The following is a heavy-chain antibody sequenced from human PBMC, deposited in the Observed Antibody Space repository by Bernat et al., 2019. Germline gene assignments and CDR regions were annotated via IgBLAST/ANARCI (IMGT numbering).Heavy chain of an antibody. V-gene: IGHV3-30*18. CDR1: GFTFSSYG. J-gene: IGHJ4*02. CDR2: ISYDGSNK. D-gene: IGHD1-26*01. Sequence: QVQLVESGGGVVQPGRSLRLSCAASGFTFSSYGMHWVRQAPGKGLEWVAVISYDGSNKYYADSVKGRVTISRDNSKNTLYLQMNSLRAEDTAVYYCAKDGDSGSEYWGQGTLVTVSS. CDR3: AKDGDSGSEY.